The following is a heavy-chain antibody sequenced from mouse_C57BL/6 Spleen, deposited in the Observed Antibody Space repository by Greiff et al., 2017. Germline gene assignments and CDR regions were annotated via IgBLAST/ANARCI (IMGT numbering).Heavy chain of an antibody. CDR1: GYTFTDYN. V-gene: IGHV1-22*01. J-gene: IGHJ1*03. Sequence: EVQLQQSGPELVKPGASVKMSCKASGYTFTDYNMHWVKQSPGQSLEWIGYINPNNGGTSYNQKFKGKATLTVNKSSSTAYMELRSLTSEDSAVYYCARGGDYYSNYEDFDVWGTGTTVTVSS. CDR3: ARGGDYYSNYEDFDV. CDR2: INPNNGGT. D-gene: IGHD2-5*01.